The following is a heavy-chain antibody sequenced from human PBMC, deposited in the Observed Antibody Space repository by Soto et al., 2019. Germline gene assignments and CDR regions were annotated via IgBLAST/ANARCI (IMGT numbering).Heavy chain of an antibody. J-gene: IGHJ4*02. CDR2: SSATGAGP. V-gene: IGHV3-23*01. CDR3: AKDRRAGGNYGFYSDF. D-gene: IGHD1-7*01. Sequence: EVQLLESGGGLVQPGGSLRLSCAASGFTFSSYGMTWVRQAPGKGLEWVSFSSATGAGPYYADPVKGRFTISRDNSKNTLYLQMTSLRADDTAVYYCAKDRRAGGNYGFYSDFWGQGALVIVSS. CDR1: GFTFSSYG.